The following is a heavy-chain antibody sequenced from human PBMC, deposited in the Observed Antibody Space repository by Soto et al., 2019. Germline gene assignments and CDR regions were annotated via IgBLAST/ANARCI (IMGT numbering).Heavy chain of an antibody. V-gene: IGHV3-66*01. D-gene: IGHD5-18*01. Sequence: EVQLVESGGGLVQPGGSLRLSCAASGLTVSSNYMSWVRQAPGKGLEWVSVIYSNGNTYYADSVKGRFTISRDNSKNTVYLQRNSLRAEDTVVYFFAREQHPDLYFGLDVWGQGTTVTVSS. CDR1: GLTVSSNY. CDR2: IYSNGNT. J-gene: IGHJ6*02. CDR3: AREQHPDLYFGLDV.